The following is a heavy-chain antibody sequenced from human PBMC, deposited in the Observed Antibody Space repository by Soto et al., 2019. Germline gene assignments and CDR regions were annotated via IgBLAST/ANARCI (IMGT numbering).Heavy chain of an antibody. V-gene: IGHV3-21*01. CDR3: ATQMDYNILTGYRPLDY. D-gene: IGHD3-9*01. Sequence: EVQLVESGGGLVKPGGSLRLSCAASGFTFSSYSMNWVRQAPGKGLEWVSSISSRNSYIYYADSVRGRFTVSRDNAKSSLYLQMNSLRAEDTAVYYCATQMDYNILTGYRPLDYWGQGTLVTVSS. CDR2: ISSRNSYI. CDR1: GFTFSSYS. J-gene: IGHJ4*02.